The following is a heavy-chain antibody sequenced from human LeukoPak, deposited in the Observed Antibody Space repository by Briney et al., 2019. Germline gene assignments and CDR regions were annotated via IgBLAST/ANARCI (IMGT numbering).Heavy chain of an antibody. Sequence: GGSLRLSCAASRFSLSSHAMSWVRQAPGKGLEWVSTISANGINTYYADSVKGRFTVSRDNSKNTLYLQMNSLRAEDTAVYYCARERQGSEDYWGQGTLVTVSS. CDR2: ISANGINT. V-gene: IGHV3-23*01. CDR3: ARERQGSEDY. J-gene: IGHJ4*02. CDR1: RFSLSSHA.